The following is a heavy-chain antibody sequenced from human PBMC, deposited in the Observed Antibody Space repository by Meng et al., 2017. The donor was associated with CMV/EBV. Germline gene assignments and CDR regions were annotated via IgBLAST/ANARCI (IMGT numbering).Heavy chain of an antibody. CDR3: AKVSPLINSYYFDY. D-gene: IGHD4-23*01. J-gene: IGHJ4*02. Sequence: GESLKISCAASGFTFSNYAMSWVRQAPGKGLEWVSTISGSGGSTYYADSVKGRFTISRDISKNTLYLQMNSLRAKDTAVYYCAKVSPLINSYYFDYWGQGTLVTVSS. V-gene: IGHV3-23*01. CDR2: ISGSGGST. CDR1: GFTFSNYA.